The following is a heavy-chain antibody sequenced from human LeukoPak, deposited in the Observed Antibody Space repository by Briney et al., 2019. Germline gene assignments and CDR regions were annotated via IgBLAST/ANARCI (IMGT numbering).Heavy chain of an antibody. CDR1: GYSFTSYW. CDR2: IYPGDSDT. V-gene: IGHV5-51*01. Sequence: GESLKISCKGSGYSFTSYWIGWVRRMPGKGLEWMGIIYPGDSDTRYSPSFQGQVTISADKSISTAYLQWSSLKASDTAMYYCARGSRGYCSSTSCSSIDYWGQGTLVTVSS. D-gene: IGHD2-2*01. J-gene: IGHJ4*02. CDR3: ARGSRGYCSSTSCSSIDY.